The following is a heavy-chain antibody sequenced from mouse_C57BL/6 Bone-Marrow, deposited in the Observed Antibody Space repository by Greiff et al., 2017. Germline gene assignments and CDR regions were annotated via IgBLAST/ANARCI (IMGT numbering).Heavy chain of an antibody. J-gene: IGHJ3*01. V-gene: IGHV1-64*01. CDR2: IHPNSGST. Sequence: VQLQQPGAELVKPGASVKLSCKASGYTFTSYWMHWVKQRPGQGLEWIGMIHPNSGSTNYNEKFKSKATLTVYKASSTAYMQLSSLTSEDSAVYYCARWTGPWFAYWGQGTLVTVSA. CDR1: GYTFTSYW. D-gene: IGHD4-1*01. CDR3: ARWTGPWFAY.